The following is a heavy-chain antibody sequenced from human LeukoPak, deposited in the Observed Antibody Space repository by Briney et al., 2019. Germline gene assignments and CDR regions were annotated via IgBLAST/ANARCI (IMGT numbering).Heavy chain of an antibody. V-gene: IGHV4-39*07. CDR1: GGSISSSNYY. CDR3: ARVSWRVAADGRGHFDY. D-gene: IGHD6-13*01. J-gene: IGHJ4*02. CDR2: IYYSGST. Sequence: PSETLSLTCTVSGGSISSSNYYWGWIRQPPGKGLEWIGTIYYSGSTYYNPSLESRVTISIDTSKNQFSLKLSSVTAADTAVYYCARVSWRVAADGRGHFDYWGQGTLVTVSS.